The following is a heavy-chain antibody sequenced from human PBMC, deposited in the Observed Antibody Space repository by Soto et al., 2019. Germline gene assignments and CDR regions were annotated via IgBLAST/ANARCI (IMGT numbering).Heavy chain of an antibody. V-gene: IGHV4-59*01. CDR1: GGSISGYY. D-gene: IGHD1-7*01. J-gene: IGHJ4*02. CDR3: TRVWWMTGTKYNFDY. CDR2: IYYSGNT. Sequence: PSETLSLTCTVSGGSISGYYWSWIRQPPGKGLEWIGYIYYSGNTNYNPSLKSRVTISVDTSKNQFSLKLSSVTAADTAVYYCTRVWWMTGTKYNFDYWGQGTLVTVSS.